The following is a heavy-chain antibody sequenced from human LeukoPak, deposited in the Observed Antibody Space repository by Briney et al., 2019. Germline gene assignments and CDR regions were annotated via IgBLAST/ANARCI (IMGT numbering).Heavy chain of an antibody. CDR3: ARSDGYGLVGI. J-gene: IGHJ3*02. D-gene: IGHD5-18*01. CDR1: GASINSGSNY. Sequence: SETLSLTCRVSGASINSGSNYWGWIRQPPGKTLEWIGSIYSSGSTYYNPSLKSRVIVMIDTPKNHFSLTLSSVTAADTAVYYCARSDGYGLVGIWGQGTMVTVSS. V-gene: IGHV4-39*07. CDR2: IYSSGST.